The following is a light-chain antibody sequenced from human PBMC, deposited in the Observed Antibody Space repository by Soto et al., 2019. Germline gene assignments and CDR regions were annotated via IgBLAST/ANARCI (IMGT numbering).Light chain of an antibody. Sequence: QSALTQPASVSVSPGQSITISCTGTSGDVGGYTYVSWYQQHPGKAPKLIIYDVSNRPSGVSNRFSGSKSGNTASLTISGLQAEDEADYYCSSYTSSSTLVFGGGTKLTVL. CDR3: SSYTSSSTLV. V-gene: IGLV2-14*03. CDR2: DVS. CDR1: SGDVGGYTY. J-gene: IGLJ2*01.